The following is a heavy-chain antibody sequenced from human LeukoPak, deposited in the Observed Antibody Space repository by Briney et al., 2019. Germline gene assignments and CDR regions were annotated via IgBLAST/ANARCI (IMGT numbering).Heavy chain of an antibody. CDR3: AKSWRSYDSSTSHYAFDL. J-gene: IGHJ3*01. Sequence: GGSLRLSCAASGFTFSTYAMTWVRQAPGKGLEWVSSIRDRTYYADSAKGRFTISRDDSRNTLYLQMNSLGAEDTAVYYCAKSWRSYDSSTSHYAFDLWGQGTTVTVSS. V-gene: IGHV3-23*01. CDR2: IRDRT. CDR1: GFTFSTYA. D-gene: IGHD3-22*01.